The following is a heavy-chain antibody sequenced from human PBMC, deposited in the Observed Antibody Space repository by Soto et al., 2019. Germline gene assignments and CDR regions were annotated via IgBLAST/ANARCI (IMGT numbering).Heavy chain of an antibody. CDR3: ARGRPGDGYNSRQRQFAI. CDR1: GGSISSDF. V-gene: IGHV4-59*01. Sequence: PSETLCLTCTVSGGSISSDFWSWIRQPPGKGLEWIGYIYYSGNTNYNPSLKSRVTISVDTSKTHFSLRLNSVTAADTAIYYCARGRPGDGYNSRQRQFAIPGQRTSVSVSS. CDR2: IYYSGNT. J-gene: IGHJ3*02. D-gene: IGHD5-12*01.